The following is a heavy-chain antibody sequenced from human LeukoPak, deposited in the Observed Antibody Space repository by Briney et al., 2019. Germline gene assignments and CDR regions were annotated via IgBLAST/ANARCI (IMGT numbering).Heavy chain of an antibody. CDR3: ARGEYYGSGQEIDY. Sequence: ASVKVSCKASGYTFTGYYMHWVRQAPGQGLEWMGWINPNSGGTNYAQKFQGRVTMTRNTSISTVYMELSSLRSEDTAVYYCARGEYYGSGQEIDYWGQGTLVTVSS. D-gene: IGHD3-10*01. CDR2: INPNSGGT. CDR1: GYTFTGYY. J-gene: IGHJ4*02. V-gene: IGHV1-2*02.